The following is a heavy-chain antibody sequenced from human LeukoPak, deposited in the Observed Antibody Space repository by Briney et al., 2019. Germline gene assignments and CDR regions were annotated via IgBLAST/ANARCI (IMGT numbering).Heavy chain of an antibody. CDR3: ARGTTVTTLWYYYYYMDV. CDR1: GYTFASYY. Sequence: ASVKVSCKASGYTFASYYMHWVRQAPGQGLEWMGWINPNSGGTNYAQKFQGRVTMTRDMSTSTVYMELSSLRSEDTAVYYCARGTTVTTLWYYYYYMDVWGKGTTVTVSS. J-gene: IGHJ6*03. D-gene: IGHD4-17*01. V-gene: IGHV1-2*02. CDR2: INPNSGGT.